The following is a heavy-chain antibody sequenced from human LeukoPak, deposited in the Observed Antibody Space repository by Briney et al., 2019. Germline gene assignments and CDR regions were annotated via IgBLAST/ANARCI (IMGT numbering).Heavy chain of an antibody. J-gene: IGHJ6*02. CDR2: IKHSGST. CDR3: ARVRCSSTSCYPPRLYYYYYGMDV. Sequence: SETLSLTCAVYGGSFSGYYWSWIRQPPGKGLEWIGEIKHSGSTNYNPSLKSRVTISVDTSKNQFSLKLSSVTAADTAVYYCARVRCSSTSCYPPRLYYYYYGMDVWGQGTTVTVSS. V-gene: IGHV4-34*01. D-gene: IGHD2-2*01. CDR1: GGSFSGYY.